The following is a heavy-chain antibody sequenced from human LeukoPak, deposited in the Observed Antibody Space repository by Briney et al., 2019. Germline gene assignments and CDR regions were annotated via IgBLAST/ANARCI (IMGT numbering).Heavy chain of an antibody. CDR2: ISSGGGTL. CDR1: GFSFNSYS. D-gene: IGHD6-6*01. J-gene: IGHJ6*02. V-gene: IGHV3-48*02. Sequence: PGGSLRLSCAGSGFSFNSYSMVWVRQAPGLGLEWIAYISSGGGTLHHADSIKGRFTISRDNAKNSVYLQMNSVRDDDMAVYYCARDRPAHGMDVWGQGTTVTVSS. CDR3: ARDRPAHGMDV.